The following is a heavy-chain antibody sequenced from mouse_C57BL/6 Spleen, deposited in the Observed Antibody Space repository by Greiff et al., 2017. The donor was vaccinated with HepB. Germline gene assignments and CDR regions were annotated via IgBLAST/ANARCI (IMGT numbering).Heavy chain of an antibody. CDR2: ISYDGSN. J-gene: IGHJ4*01. CDR1: GYSITSGYY. D-gene: IGHD2-5*01. V-gene: IGHV3-6*01. Sequence: EVQLQESGPGLVKPSQSLSLTCSVTGYSITSGYYWNWIRQFPGNKLEWMGYISYDGSNNYNPSLKNRISITRDTSKNQFFLKLNSVTTEDTATYYGARGGDRYSNYDAMDYWGQGTSVTVSS. CDR3: ARGGDRYSNYDAMDY.